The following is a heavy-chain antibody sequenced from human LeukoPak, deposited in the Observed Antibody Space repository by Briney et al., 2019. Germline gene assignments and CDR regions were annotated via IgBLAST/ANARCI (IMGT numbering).Heavy chain of an antibody. V-gene: IGHV3-48*01. CDR1: GFTFSSYS. CDR2: ISSSSSTI. Sequence: GGSLRLSCAASGFTFSSYSMNWVRQAPGKGLEWVSYISSSSSTIYYADSVKGRFTISRDNSKNTLYLQMNSLRAEDTAVYYCANQGYSSGWYRGNWFDPWGQGTLVTVSS. J-gene: IGHJ5*02. CDR3: ANQGYSSGWYRGNWFDP. D-gene: IGHD6-19*01.